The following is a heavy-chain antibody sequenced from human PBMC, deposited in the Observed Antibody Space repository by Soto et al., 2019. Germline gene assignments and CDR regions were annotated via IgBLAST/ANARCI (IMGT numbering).Heavy chain of an antibody. D-gene: IGHD2-15*01. Sequence: PGGSLRLSCAASAFTFSDYYMGWIRQAPGKGLEWLSYISGNGNTIYYADSVKGRFTVSRDNAKNLLYLQMNSLRVEDTAVYYCAASAVVAAPHWGQGALVTVSS. V-gene: IGHV3-11*01. J-gene: IGHJ4*02. CDR1: AFTFSDYY. CDR2: ISGNGNTI. CDR3: AASAVVAAPH.